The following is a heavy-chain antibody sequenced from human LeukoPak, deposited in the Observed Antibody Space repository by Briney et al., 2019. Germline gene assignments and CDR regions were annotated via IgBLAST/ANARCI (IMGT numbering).Heavy chain of an antibody. V-gene: IGHV4-34*01. CDR2: INHSGST. CDR1: GGSFSGYY. D-gene: IGHD3-10*01. CDR3: ARHPPRHRGITMVRGVHFDY. J-gene: IGHJ4*02. Sequence: SETLSLTCAVYGGSFSGYYWSWIRQPPGKGLEWIGEINHSGSTNYNPSLKSRVTISVDASKNQFSLKLSSVTAADTAVYYCARHPPRHRGITMVRGVHFDYWGQGTLVTVSS.